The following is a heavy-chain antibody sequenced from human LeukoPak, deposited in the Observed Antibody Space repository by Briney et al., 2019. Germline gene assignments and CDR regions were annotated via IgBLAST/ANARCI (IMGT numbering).Heavy chain of an antibody. CDR2: ISGSGGYI. CDR1: GFSFSTYD. J-gene: IGHJ4*02. CDR3: ARDRLGVSYY. Sequence: PGGSLRLSCAASGFSFSTYDMNWVRQAPGKGLEWVSSISGSGGYIYYADSVKGRFTISRDNAKNSLFLQMDSLRAEDTAVYYCARDRLGVSYYWGQGTLVTVSS. V-gene: IGHV3-21*06. D-gene: IGHD3-16*01.